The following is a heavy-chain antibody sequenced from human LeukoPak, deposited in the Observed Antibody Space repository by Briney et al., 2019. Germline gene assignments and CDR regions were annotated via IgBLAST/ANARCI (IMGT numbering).Heavy chain of an antibody. CDR1: GFTFDDYA. CDR2: INWNSGTI. V-gene: IGHV3-9*01. CDR3: ARGPLNWFDP. J-gene: IGHJ5*02. Sequence: GGSLRLSCAASGFTFDDYAMHWVRQAPGKGLEWVSGINWNSGTIAYADSVKGRFTISRDNAKNSLYLQINSLRAEDTAVYYCARGPLNWFDPWGQGTLVTVSS.